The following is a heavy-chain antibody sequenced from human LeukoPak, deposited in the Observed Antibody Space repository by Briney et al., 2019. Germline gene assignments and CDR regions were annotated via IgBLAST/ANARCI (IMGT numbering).Heavy chain of an antibody. CDR3: ARVYGSGSVPYYFDY. Sequence: ASVKVSCKASGYTFTSYGISWVRQAPGQGLEWMGWISAYNGNTNYAQKLQGRVTMTTDTSTSTAYMELRSLRSDATAVYYCARVYGSGSVPYYFDYWGQGTLVTVSS. D-gene: IGHD3-10*01. CDR1: GYTFTSYG. J-gene: IGHJ4*02. CDR2: ISAYNGNT. V-gene: IGHV1-18*01.